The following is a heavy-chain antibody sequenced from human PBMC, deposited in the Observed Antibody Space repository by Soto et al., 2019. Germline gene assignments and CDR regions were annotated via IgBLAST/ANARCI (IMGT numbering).Heavy chain of an antibody. J-gene: IGHJ6*02. CDR2: ISYDGSKK. CDR3: ATTRGYSYDYGMDV. CDR1: GFTFSSYG. Sequence: QVQLVQSGGGVVQPGRSLRLSCATSGFTFSSYGMQWVRQAPGKGLEWVAVISYDGSKKYYADSVKGRFTISRDNSKNTVYLQMSSLRAEDAAVYYCATTRGYSYDYGMDVWGQGTTVTVSS. V-gene: IGHV3-30*03. D-gene: IGHD5-12*01.